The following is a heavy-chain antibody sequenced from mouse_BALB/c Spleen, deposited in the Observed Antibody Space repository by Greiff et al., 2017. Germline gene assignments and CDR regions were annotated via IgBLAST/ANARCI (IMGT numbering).Heavy chain of an antibody. Sequence: QVQLQQSGAELVRPGASVTLSCKASGYTFTDYEMHWVKQTPVHGLEWIGAIDPETGGTAYNQKFKGKATLTADKSSSTAYMELRSLTSEDSAVYYCTRGDSYYFDYWGQGTTRTVSS. CDR3: TRGDSYYFDY. CDR1: GYTFTDYE. CDR2: IDPETGGT. V-gene: IGHV1-15*01. J-gene: IGHJ2*01.